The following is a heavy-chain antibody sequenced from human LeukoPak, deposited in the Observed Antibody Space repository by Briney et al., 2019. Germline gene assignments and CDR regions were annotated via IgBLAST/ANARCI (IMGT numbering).Heavy chain of an antibody. J-gene: IGHJ3*01. Sequence: GASVKFSCKASNYTFASYGLSWVRQAPGQGLQWVGWISPYDGNTNYAQRFQARVTMSIDKSTRTVYMELRRLRLDDTAVYYCVRVWPPNAVDRGMTYSDFTALDVWGQGTAVIVSS. CDR3: VRVWPPNAVDRGMTYSDFTALDV. CDR2: ISPYDGNT. D-gene: IGHD1-20*01. CDR1: NYTFASYG. V-gene: IGHV1-18*01.